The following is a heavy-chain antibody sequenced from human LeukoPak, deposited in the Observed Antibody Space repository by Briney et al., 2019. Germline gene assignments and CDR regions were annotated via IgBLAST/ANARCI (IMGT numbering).Heavy chain of an antibody. CDR1: GFTFSSYA. CDR2: ISGSGGST. CDR3: AKTPLRSLEWLSFDY. D-gene: IGHD3-3*01. V-gene: IGHV3-23*01. Sequence: GGSLRLSCAASGFTFSSYAMSWVRQAPGKGLEWVSAISGSGGSTYYADSVKGRFTISRDNSKNTLYLQMNSLRAEDTAVYCCAKTPLRSLEWLSFDYWGQGTLVTVSS. J-gene: IGHJ4*02.